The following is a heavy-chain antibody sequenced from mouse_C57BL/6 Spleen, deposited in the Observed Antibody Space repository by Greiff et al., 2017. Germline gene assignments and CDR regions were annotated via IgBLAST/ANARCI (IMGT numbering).Heavy chain of an antibody. Sequence: EVMLVESGGDLVKPGGSLKLSCAASGFTFSSYGMSWVRQTPDKRLEWVATISSGGSYTYYPDSVKGRFTISRDNAKNTLYLQMSSLKSEDTAMDYCARQDYSNYEGTDYWGQGTTLTVSS. V-gene: IGHV5-6*01. CDR2: ISSGGSYT. J-gene: IGHJ2*01. D-gene: IGHD2-5*01. CDR3: ARQDYSNYEGTDY. CDR1: GFTFSSYG.